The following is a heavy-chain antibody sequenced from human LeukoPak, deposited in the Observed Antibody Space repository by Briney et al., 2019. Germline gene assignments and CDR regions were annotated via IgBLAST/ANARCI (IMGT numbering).Heavy chain of an antibody. D-gene: IGHD6-19*01. CDR1: GGTFSSYA. CDR2: IIPILGIA. CDR3: ARDPIAVTYYYYGMDV. V-gene: IGHV1-69*04. Sequence: SVKVSCRASGGTFSSYAISWVRQAPGQGLEWMGRIIPILGIANYAQKFQGRVTITADKSTSTAYMELSSLRSEDTAVYYCARDPIAVTYYYYGMDVWGQGTTVTVSS. J-gene: IGHJ6*02.